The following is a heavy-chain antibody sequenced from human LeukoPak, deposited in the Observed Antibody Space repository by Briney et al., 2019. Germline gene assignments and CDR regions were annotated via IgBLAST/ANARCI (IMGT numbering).Heavy chain of an antibody. CDR2: IDPSDSYT. D-gene: IGHD2/OR15-2a*01. Sequence: GESLKISCKGSGYSFTSYWISWVRQMPGKGLEWMGRIDPSDSYTNCSPSFRGHVTISADKYVSTAYLQWSSLKASDTAMYYCARHEILPPAEYFQHWGQGTLVTVSS. CDR3: ARHEILPPAEYFQH. V-gene: IGHV5-10-1*01. J-gene: IGHJ1*01. CDR1: GYSFTSYW.